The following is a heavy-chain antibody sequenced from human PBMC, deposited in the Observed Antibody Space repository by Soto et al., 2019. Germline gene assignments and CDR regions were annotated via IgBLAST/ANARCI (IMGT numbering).Heavy chain of an antibody. D-gene: IGHD3-3*01. J-gene: IGHJ6*02. Sequence: ASVKVSCKASGYTFTSYYMHWVRQAPGQGLEWMGIINPSGGSTSYAQKFQGRVTMTRDTSTNTVYMELSSLRSEDTAVYYCARDGPPSITIFGVVMAPYGMDVWGQGTTVTVSS. CDR3: ARDGPPSITIFGVVMAPYGMDV. V-gene: IGHV1-46*01. CDR2: INPSGGST. CDR1: GYTFTSYY.